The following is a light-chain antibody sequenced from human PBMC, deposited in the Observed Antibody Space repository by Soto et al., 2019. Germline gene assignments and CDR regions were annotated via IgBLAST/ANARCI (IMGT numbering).Light chain of an antibody. CDR2: GAS. CDR1: QSVSSSY. J-gene: IGKJ3*01. Sequence: EIVLTQSPGTLSLSPGERATLSCRASQSVSSSYLARYQQKPGQAPRLLIYGASSRATGIPDRFSGSGSGTDFTLTISRLEPEDFAVYYCQQYGSSPLFGPGTKVDIK. CDR3: QQYGSSPL. V-gene: IGKV3-20*01.